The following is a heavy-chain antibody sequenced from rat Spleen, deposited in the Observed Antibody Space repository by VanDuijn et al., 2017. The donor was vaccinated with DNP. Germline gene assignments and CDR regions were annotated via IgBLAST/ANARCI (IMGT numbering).Heavy chain of an antibody. D-gene: IGHD1-11*01. CDR2: ISPSGGST. CDR1: GFTFSNYD. Sequence: EVQLVESGGGFVQPGRSLKLSCAASGFTFSNYDMAWVRQAPTKGLEWVASISPSGGSTYYRDSVKGRFTISRDNAKSTLYLQMDSLRSEDTATYYCTTDFERGYWGQGVMVTVSS. CDR3: TTDFERGY. V-gene: IGHV5-19*01. J-gene: IGHJ2*01.